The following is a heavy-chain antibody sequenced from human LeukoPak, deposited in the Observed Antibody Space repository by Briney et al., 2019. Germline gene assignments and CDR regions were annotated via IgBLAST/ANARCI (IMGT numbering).Heavy chain of an antibody. CDR3: ARDLGSGWFDAFDI. D-gene: IGHD3-10*01. CDR1: GFTFSSYA. CDR2: ISYDGSNK. V-gene: IGHV3-30-3*01. J-gene: IGHJ3*02. Sequence: PGRSLRLSCAASGFTFSSYAMHWVRQAPGKGLEWVAVISYDGSNKYYADSVKGRFTISRDNSKNTLYLQMNSLRAEDTAVYYCARDLGSGWFDAFDIWGQGTMVTVSS.